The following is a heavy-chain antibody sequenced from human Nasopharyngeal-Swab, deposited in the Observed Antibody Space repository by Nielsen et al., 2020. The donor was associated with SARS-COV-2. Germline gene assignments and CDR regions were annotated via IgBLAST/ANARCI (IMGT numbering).Heavy chain of an antibody. CDR2: IYYSGST. J-gene: IGHJ4*02. D-gene: IGHD5-24*01. Sequence: SETLSLTCTVSGGSISSYYWSWIRQPPGKGLEWIGYIYYSGSTNYNPSLKSRVTISVDTSKNQFSLKLSSVTAADTAVYYCARGAWGRDGHNLFDYWGQGTLVTVSS. CDR1: GGSISSYY. CDR3: ARGAWGRDGHNLFDY. V-gene: IGHV4-59*01.